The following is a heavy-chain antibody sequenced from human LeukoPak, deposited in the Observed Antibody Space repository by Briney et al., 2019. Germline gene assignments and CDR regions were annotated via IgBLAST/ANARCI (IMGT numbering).Heavy chain of an antibody. D-gene: IGHD3-3*01. J-gene: IGHJ4*02. CDR1: GGSISSYY. CDR2: IYTSGST. Sequence: SETLSLTCTVSGGSISSYYWSWIRQPAGKGLEWIGRIYTSGSTNYNPSLKSRVTMSVDTSKNQFSLKLSSVTAADTAVYYCAGDVNPYYDFWSGYPFRFDYWGQGTLVTVSS. CDR3: AGDVNPYYDFWSGYPFRFDY. V-gene: IGHV4-4*07.